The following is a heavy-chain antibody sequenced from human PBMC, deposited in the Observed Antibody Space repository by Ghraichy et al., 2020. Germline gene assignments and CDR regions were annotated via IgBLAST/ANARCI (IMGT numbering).Heavy chain of an antibody. D-gene: IGHD2-21*02. CDR1: GGSISSSSYF. V-gene: IGHV4-39*01. CDR3: ARHENIVVVTAARAFDI. J-gene: IGHJ3*02. Sequence: SETLSLTCTVSGGSISSSSYFWGWIRQPPGKGLEWIGSIYCYGNTYYNPSLKSRVTISVDTSKNQFSLKLSSVTAADTAVYYCARHENIVVVTAARAFDIWGQGTMVTVSS. CDR2: IYCYGNT.